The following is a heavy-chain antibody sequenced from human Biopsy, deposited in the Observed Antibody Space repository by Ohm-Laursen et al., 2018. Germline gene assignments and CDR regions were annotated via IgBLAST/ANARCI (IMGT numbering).Heavy chain of an antibody. CDR3: ARWETTLGRSLDS. J-gene: IGHJ4*02. D-gene: IGHD1-26*01. V-gene: IGHV1-8*01. Sequence: GSSVKVSCKASGYTFTSHVINWVRQATGQGLEWMGWMSPNTGNTVYAQRFQDRVTMTSDTSTGTAYMELTSLTSDDTAVYFCARWETTLGRSLDSWGQGTLVAVSS. CDR1: GYTFTSHV. CDR2: MSPNTGNT.